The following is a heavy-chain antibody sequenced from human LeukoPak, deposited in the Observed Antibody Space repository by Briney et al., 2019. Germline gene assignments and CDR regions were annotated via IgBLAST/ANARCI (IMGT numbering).Heavy chain of an antibody. CDR3: ARRTDGYNPFDY. V-gene: IGHV5-51*01. Sequence: GESLKISCKASGYSFASYWIGWVRQLPGKGLEWMGIIYPGDSDTRYSPSFQGQVTISADKSIGTAYLQWSSLKASDTAMYYCARRTDGYNPFDYWGQGTLVTVSS. CDR2: IYPGDSDT. CDR1: GYSFASYW. J-gene: IGHJ4*02. D-gene: IGHD5-24*01.